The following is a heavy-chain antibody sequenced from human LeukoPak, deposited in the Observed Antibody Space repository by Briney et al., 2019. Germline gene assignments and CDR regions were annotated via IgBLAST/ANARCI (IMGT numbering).Heavy chain of an antibody. CDR2: ISSSGSTI. D-gene: IGHD6-13*01. Sequence: GGSLRLSCAASGFTFSRYEMNWVRQAPGKGLEWVSYISSSGSTIYYAGTVKGRFTISRDNAKNSLYLQMNSLRAEDTAVYYCARDNRIAAAGTNYYYYMDVWGKGTTVTVSS. CDR3: ARDNRIAAAGTNYYYYMDV. J-gene: IGHJ6*03. CDR1: GFTFSRYE. V-gene: IGHV3-48*03.